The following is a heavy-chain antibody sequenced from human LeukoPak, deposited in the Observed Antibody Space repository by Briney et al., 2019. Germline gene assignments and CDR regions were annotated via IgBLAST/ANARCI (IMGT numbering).Heavy chain of an antibody. J-gene: IGHJ5*02. D-gene: IGHD3-10*01. CDR3: AREATGGLKYNWFDP. CDR1: GHTFTSYA. CDR2: INAGNGNT. Sequence: ASVTVSCKASGHTFTSYAMHWVRQAPGQRLEWMGWINAGNGNTKYSQKFQGRVTITRDTSASTAYMELSSLRSEDTAVYYCAREATGGLKYNWFDPWGQGTLVTVSS. V-gene: IGHV1-3*01.